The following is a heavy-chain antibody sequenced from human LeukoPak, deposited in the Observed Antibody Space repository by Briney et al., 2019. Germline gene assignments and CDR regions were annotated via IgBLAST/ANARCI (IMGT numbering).Heavy chain of an antibody. V-gene: IGHV4-34*01. D-gene: IGHD1-7*01. CDR3: ARHGNYGLRYFAY. Sequence: SETLSLTCAVYGGSFSGYYWSWIRQPPGKGLEWIGEINHSGSTNYNPSLKSRVTISVDTSKNQFSLKLSSVTAADTAVYYCARHGNYGLRYFAYWGQGTLVTVSS. CDR1: GGSFSGYY. CDR2: INHSGST. J-gene: IGHJ4*02.